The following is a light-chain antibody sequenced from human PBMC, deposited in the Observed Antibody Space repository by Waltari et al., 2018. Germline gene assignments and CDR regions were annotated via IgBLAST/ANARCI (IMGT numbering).Light chain of an antibody. V-gene: IGKV3-20*01. Sequence: EIMLTQSPGTLSLSPGERATLSCRASQSISKYLAWYQQKPGQAPRLLIYDAASRPTGIPDRFGGSGSGTDFSLTISRLEPEDSAVYYCQKYGTLPATFGQGTKVEIK. CDR1: QSISKY. J-gene: IGKJ1*01. CDR2: DAA. CDR3: QKYGTLPAT.